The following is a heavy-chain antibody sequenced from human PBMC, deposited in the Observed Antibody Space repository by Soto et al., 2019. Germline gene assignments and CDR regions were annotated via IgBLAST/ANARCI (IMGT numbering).Heavy chain of an antibody. D-gene: IGHD2-2*01. Sequence: SVKVSCKASGYTFSSYTISWVRQAPGQGLEWMGRIIPILGIANYAQKFQGRVTITADKSTSTAYMELSSLRSEDTAVYYCATCSSTSCYMDVWGKGTTVTVSS. V-gene: IGHV1-69*02. CDR2: IIPILGIA. CDR3: ATCSSTSCYMDV. J-gene: IGHJ6*03. CDR1: GYTFSSYT.